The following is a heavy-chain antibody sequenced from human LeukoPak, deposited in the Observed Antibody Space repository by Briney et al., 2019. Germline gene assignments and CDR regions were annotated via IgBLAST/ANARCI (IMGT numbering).Heavy chain of an antibody. Sequence: SETLSLTCTVSGGSISSGSYYWSWIRQPAGKGLEWIGRIYTSGSTNYNPSLKSRVTISVDTSKNQFSLSVRSVTAADSAVYYCARDRDLENFDYWGQGTLVTVSS. CDR1: GGSISSGSYY. CDR3: ARDRDLENFDY. CDR2: IYTSGST. D-gene: IGHD1-1*01. J-gene: IGHJ4*02. V-gene: IGHV4-61*02.